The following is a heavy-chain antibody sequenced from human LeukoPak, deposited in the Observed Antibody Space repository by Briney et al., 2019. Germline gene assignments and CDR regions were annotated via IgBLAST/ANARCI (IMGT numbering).Heavy chain of an antibody. CDR2: IYTSGST. V-gene: IGHV4-4*07. D-gene: IGHD3-9*01. Sequence: RSETLSLTCTVSGGSISSYYWSWIRQPAGKGLEWIGRIYTSGSTNYNPSLKSRVTMSVDTSKNQFSLKLSSVAAADTAVYYCARDGGVYYDILTGYYGESYYYYMDVWGKGTTVAISS. CDR3: ARDGGVYYDILTGYYGESYYYYMDV. J-gene: IGHJ6*03. CDR1: GGSISSYY.